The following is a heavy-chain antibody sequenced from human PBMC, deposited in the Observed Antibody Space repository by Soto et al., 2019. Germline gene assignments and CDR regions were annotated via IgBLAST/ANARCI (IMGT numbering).Heavy chain of an antibody. CDR1: GGTFSSYA. CDR2: IIPISGTA. CDR3: ARSQGSSTSLEIYYYYYYGMDV. D-gene: IGHD2-2*01. V-gene: IGHV1-69*01. J-gene: IGHJ6*02. Sequence: QVQLVQSGAEVKKPGSSVKVSCKASGGTFSSYAISWVRQAPGQGLEWMGGIIPISGTANYAQKFQGRVTITADESTSTGYMELGSLRSEDTAVYYCARSQGSSTSLEIYYYYYYGMDVWGQGTTVTVSS.